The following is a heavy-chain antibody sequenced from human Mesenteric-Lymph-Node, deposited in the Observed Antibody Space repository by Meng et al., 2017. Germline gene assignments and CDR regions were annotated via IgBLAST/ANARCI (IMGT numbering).Heavy chain of an antibody. J-gene: IGHJ6*02. CDR3: ARDPYCSGGSCYSGDYYYGMDV. D-gene: IGHD2-15*01. CDR1: GGTFSNYA. V-gene: IGHV1-69*13. Sequence: SVKVSCKASGGTFSNYAISWVRQAPGQGLEWMGGIIPIFGTANYAQKFQGRVTITADESTSTAYMELSSLRSEDTAVYYCARDPYCSGGSCYSGDYYYGMDVWGQGTTVTVSS. CDR2: IIPIFGTA.